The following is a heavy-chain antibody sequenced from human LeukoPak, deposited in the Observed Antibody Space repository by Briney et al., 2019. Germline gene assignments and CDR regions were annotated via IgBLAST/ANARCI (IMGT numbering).Heavy chain of an antibody. CDR2: ISAYNGNT. V-gene: IGHV1-18*01. CDR1: GYTFTSYG. D-gene: IGHD3-22*01. CDR3: ARDYYDSSGYKKEYYFDY. Sequence: ASVKVSCKASGYTFTSYGISWVRQAPGQGLEWMGWISAYNGNTNYAQKFQGRVTMTRDMSTSTVYMELSSLRSEDTAVYYCARDYYDSSGYKKEYYFDYWGQGTLVTVSS. J-gene: IGHJ4*02.